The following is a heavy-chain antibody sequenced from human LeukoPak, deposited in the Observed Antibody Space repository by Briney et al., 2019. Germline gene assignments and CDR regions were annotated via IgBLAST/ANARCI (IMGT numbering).Heavy chain of an antibody. CDR2: IYTSGST. CDR3: AAQYSGYVRLDY. Sequence: SETLSLTCTVSGGSISSYYWSCIRQPAGKGLEWIGRIYTSGSTNYNPSLKSRVTMSVDTSKNQFSLKLSSVTAADTAVYYCAAQYSGYVRLDYWGQGTLVTVSS. V-gene: IGHV4-4*07. CDR1: GGSISSYY. D-gene: IGHD5-12*01. J-gene: IGHJ4*02.